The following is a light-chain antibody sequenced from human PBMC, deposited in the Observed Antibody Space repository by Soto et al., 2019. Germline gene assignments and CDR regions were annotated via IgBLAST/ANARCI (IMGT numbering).Light chain of an antibody. CDR1: ESVSYY. J-gene: IGKJ4*01. Sequence: DIQLTQSPSSVSASVGDSVTITCRASESVSYYISWYQQSPGKAPRLLISATSRLQSGVPSRFSGTGSGTHFTRTISGLRPEDFATYYCQQTYSTPPINFGGGTQVEVK. CDR3: QQTYSTPPIN. V-gene: IGKV1-39*01. CDR2: ATS.